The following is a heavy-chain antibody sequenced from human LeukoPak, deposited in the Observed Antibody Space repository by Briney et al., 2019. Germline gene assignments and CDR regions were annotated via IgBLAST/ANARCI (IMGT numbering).Heavy chain of an antibody. D-gene: IGHD6-13*01. Sequence: PGGSLRLSCAASGFTFSRYEMNWVREAPGKGLEWVSYISSSGSTIYYAHSVKGRFTISRDNAKNSLYLQMNSLRAEDTAVYYCARQRIAADYWGQGTLVTVSS. CDR1: GFTFSRYE. V-gene: IGHV3-48*03. J-gene: IGHJ4*02. CDR2: ISSSGSTI. CDR3: ARQRIAADY.